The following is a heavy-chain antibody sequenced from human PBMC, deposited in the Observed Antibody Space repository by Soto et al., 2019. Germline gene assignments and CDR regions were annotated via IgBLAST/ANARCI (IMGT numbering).Heavy chain of an antibody. D-gene: IGHD3-3*01. CDR3: ARSGVGVVIMRGMDV. V-gene: IGHV4-34*01. J-gene: IGHJ6*02. CDR1: GGSFSGYY. Sequence: SETLSLTCAVYGGSFSGYYWSWIRQPPGKGLEWIGEINHSGSTNYNPSLKSRVTISVDTSKNQFSLKLSSVTAADTAVYYCARSGVGVVIMRGMDVWGQGTTVTVSS. CDR2: INHSGST.